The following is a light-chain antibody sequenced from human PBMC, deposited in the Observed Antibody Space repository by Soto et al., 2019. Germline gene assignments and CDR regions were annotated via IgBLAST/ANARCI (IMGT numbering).Light chain of an antibody. CDR1: QSVSSK. CDR2: GAS. V-gene: IGKV3-20*01. J-gene: IGKJ5*01. Sequence: EIVLTQSPGTLSLSPGERATLSCRASQSVSSKLAWYQQKPGQAHRLLISGASSRATGIQDRFSGSGSGTDFTLTIRRLEPEDFAMYFCKQYGGSPITFGQGTRLEIK. CDR3: KQYGGSPIT.